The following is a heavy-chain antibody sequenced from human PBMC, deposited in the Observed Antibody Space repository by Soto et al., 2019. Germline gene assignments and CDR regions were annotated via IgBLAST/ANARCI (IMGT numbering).Heavy chain of an antibody. Sequence: SETLSLTXTVSGDSISTFYWSWIRQPPGKGLEWIGYIHYSGSTNYNPSLKSQVIISVDTSKNQFSLKLSSVTAVDTAVYFCARVRSNLLDYWGQGTQVTVSS. J-gene: IGHJ4*02. CDR1: GDSISTFY. CDR2: IHYSGST. CDR3: ARVRSNLLDY. D-gene: IGHD3-3*01. V-gene: IGHV4-59*01.